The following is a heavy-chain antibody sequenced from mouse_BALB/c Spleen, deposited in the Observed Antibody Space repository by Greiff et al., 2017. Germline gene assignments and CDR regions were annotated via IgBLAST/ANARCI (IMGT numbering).Heavy chain of an antibody. V-gene: IGHV5-17*02. CDR2: ISSGSSTI. J-gene: IGHJ3*01. D-gene: IGHD2-10*01. CDR1: GFTFSSFG. CDR3: ARKAYYGNPWFAY. Sequence: EVQGVESGGGLVKPGGSLKLSCAASGFTFSSFGMHWVRQAPEKGLEWVAYISSGSSTIYYADTVKGRFTISRDNPKNTLFLQMTSLRSEDTAMYYCARKAYYGNPWFAYWGQGTLVTVSA.